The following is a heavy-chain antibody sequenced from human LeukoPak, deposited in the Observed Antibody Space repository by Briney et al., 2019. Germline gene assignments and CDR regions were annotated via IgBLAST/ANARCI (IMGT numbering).Heavy chain of an antibody. CDR2: IYYSGST. Sequence: PSETLSLTCTVSGGSISNYYWIWIRQPPGKGLEWIGNIYYSGSTNYNPSLESRVAISIDTSKNQFSLKLSSVTAADTAVYYCARQVFDSRPLHYWGQGTLVTVSS. CDR1: GGSISNYY. J-gene: IGHJ4*02. CDR3: ARQVFDSRPLHY. V-gene: IGHV4-59*08. D-gene: IGHD2-21*01.